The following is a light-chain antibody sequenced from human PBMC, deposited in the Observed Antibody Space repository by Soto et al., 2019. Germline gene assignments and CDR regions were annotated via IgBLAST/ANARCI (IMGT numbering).Light chain of an antibody. J-gene: IGKJ3*01. Sequence: DIQMTQSPSSLSASVGDRVTITCRASQSISSYLNWYQQKPGKAPKLLIYAASSLQSGVPSRFSGSGSGTDFTLTISSLQPEDFVTYYCQQSYSILFTFGPGTKVDIK. V-gene: IGKV1-39*01. CDR3: QQSYSILFT. CDR2: AAS. CDR1: QSISSY.